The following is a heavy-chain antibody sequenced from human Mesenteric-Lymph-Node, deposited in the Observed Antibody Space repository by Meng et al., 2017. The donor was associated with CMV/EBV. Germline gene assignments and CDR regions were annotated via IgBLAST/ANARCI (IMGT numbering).Heavy chain of an antibody. CDR3: ASWGDGYHFDY. J-gene: IGHJ4*02. CDR1: GFTFSDYY. D-gene: IGHD5-24*01. CDR2: ISNSGTTT. Sequence: GESLKISCAASGFTFSDYYMSWIRQAPGKGLEWVLSISNSGTTTYYADSVKGRFTISRDNAKKLLYLQMNSLRVEDTAVYYCASWGDGYHFDYWGQGTLVTVSS. V-gene: IGHV3-11*04.